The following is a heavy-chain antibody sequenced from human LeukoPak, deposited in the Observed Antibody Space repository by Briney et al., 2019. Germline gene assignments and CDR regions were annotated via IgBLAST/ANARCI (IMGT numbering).Heavy chain of an antibody. J-gene: IGHJ5*02. D-gene: IGHD2-2*01. V-gene: IGHV3-23*01. CDR3: AKTTPFYCSSTSCHVGWFDP. CDR1: GSTFSSYA. Sequence: GGSLRLSCAASGSTFSSYAMSWVRQAPGKGLEWVSAISGSGGSTYYADSVKGRFTISRDNSKNTLYLQMNSLRAEDTAVYYCAKTTPFYCSSTSCHVGWFDPWGQGTLVTVSS. CDR2: ISGSGGST.